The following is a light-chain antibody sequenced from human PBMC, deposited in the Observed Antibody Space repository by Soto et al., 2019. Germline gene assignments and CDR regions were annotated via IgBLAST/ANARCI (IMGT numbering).Light chain of an antibody. CDR2: DVS. Sequence: QSVLTQPASVSGSPGQSITISCTGTSSDVGGYNYVSWYQQHPGKAPKLTIYDVSNRPSGVSNRFSGSKSGNTASLTISGLQAEYEADYYCSSYTSSSTLVFGTGTKVTVL. V-gene: IGLV2-14*01. CDR1: SSDVGGYNY. J-gene: IGLJ1*01. CDR3: SSYTSSSTLV.